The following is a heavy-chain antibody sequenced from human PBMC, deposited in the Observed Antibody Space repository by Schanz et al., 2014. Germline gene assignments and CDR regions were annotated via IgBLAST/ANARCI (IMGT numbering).Heavy chain of an antibody. D-gene: IGHD5-12*01. CDR3: ARDRRSGYALDF. CDR2: ISYDGSNK. CDR1: GFTFSSYG. J-gene: IGHJ4*02. Sequence: QVQLVESGGGVVQPGRSLRLSCAVSGFTFSSYGMHWVRQAPGKGLEWVALISYDGSNKHYADSVKGRFTISRDNSKKPLYVQMNSLRAEEKAVYYCARDRRSGYALDFWGQGTLVTVSS. V-gene: IGHV3-30*03.